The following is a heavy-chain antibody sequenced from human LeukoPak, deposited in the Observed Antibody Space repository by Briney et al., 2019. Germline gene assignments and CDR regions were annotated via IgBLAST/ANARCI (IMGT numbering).Heavy chain of an antibody. CDR3: ARDSSPDQLTFDY. D-gene: IGHD2-2*01. CDR1: GGSISSYY. V-gene: IGHV4-59*12. J-gene: IGHJ4*02. Sequence: PSETLSLTCTVSGGSISSYYWSWIRQPPGKGLEWIGYIYYSGSTNYNPSLKSRVTISVDTSKNQFSLKLSSVTAADTAVYYCARDSSPDQLTFDYWGQGTLVTVSS. CDR2: IYYSGST.